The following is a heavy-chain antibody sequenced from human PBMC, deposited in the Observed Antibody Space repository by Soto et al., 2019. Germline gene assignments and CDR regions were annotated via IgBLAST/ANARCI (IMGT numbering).Heavy chain of an antibody. J-gene: IGHJ5*02. CDR3: ARGASGLPQPLVAWFDP. V-gene: IGHV4-30-4*01. D-gene: IGHD4-17*01. Sequence: QVQLQESGPGLVKPSQTLSLTCTVSGGSISSGDYYWSWIRQPPGKGLEWIGYIYYSGSTYYNPSLKSRVTISVDTSKNQFSLKLSSVTAADTAVYYCARGASGLPQPLVAWFDPWGQGTLVTVSS. CDR1: GGSISSGDYY. CDR2: IYYSGST.